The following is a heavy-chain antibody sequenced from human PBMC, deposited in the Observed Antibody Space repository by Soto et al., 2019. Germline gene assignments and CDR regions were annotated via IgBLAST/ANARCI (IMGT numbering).Heavy chain of an antibody. V-gene: IGHV4-31*03. J-gene: IGHJ5*02. CDR2: IYYSGST. CDR1: GGSISSGGYY. D-gene: IGHD2-2*01. Sequence: QVQLQESGPGLVKPSQTLSLTCTVSGGSISSGGYYWSWIRQHPGKGLEWIGYIYYSGSTYYNPSLKRRVTISVDTSKNQFSLRLSSVTAADTAVYYCARVGKGYCSSTSCYSPFDPWGQGTLVTVSS. CDR3: ARVGKGYCSSTSCYSPFDP.